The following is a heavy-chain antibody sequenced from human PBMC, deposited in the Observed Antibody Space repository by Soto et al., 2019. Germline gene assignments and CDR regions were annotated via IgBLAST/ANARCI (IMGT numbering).Heavy chain of an antibody. Sequence: SETLSLTWGVCSGCFTGCYWSWIRQPPGKGLEWIGEINHSGSTNYNPSLKSRVTISVDTSKNQFSLKLSSVTAADTAVYYCARRTYGMDVWGQGTTVTVSS. CDR1: SGCFTGCY. CDR3: ARRTYGMDV. V-gene: IGHV4-34*01. J-gene: IGHJ6*02. CDR2: INHSGST.